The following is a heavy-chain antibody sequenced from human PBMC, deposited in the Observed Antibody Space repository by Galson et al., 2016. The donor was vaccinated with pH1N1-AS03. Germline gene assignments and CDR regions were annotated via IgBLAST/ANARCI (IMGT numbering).Heavy chain of an antibody. CDR3: ARDQDGFDSAIFDS. Sequence: SLRLSCAASEFTFSRFWMNWVRQAPGKGLEWVANINHDGSGRYYVDSARGRFTISRDNAKNSVYLQMNSLRAEDTAVYYCARDQDGFDSAIFDSWGQGTLVTVSS. J-gene: IGHJ4*02. CDR1: EFTFSRFW. CDR2: INHDGSGR. V-gene: IGHV3-7*01. D-gene: IGHD5-12*01.